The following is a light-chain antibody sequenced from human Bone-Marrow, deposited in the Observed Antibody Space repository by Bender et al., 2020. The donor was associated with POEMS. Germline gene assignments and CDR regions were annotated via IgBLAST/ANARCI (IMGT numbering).Light chain of an antibody. J-gene: IGLJ3*02. CDR3: SSWDDSLSGWV. CDR2: DVT. V-gene: IGLV2-14*03. Sequence: QSALTQPASVSGSPGQSITISCTGTSSDIGGHDSVSWYQQHPGKVPKLIIYDVTHRPSGVSTRFSGSKSGTSASLAISDIQSEDEGDYYCSSWDDSLSGWVFGGGTKLTVL. CDR1: SSDIGGHDS.